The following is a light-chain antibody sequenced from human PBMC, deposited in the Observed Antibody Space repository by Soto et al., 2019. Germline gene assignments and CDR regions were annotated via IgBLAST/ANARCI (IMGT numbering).Light chain of an antibody. CDR3: QQYHSPPLT. CDR2: GAI. V-gene: IGKV3-20*01. J-gene: IGKJ1*01. CDR1: QNIRSNY. Sequence: DIVLRQSPGTLSLSPGQRATLSCRASQNIRSNYIAWFQQKPGQPPRLLIYGAINRATGIPARFSGSGSGTEFSLTISSLEPEDCVVYYCQQYHSPPLTFGPWTKVEIK.